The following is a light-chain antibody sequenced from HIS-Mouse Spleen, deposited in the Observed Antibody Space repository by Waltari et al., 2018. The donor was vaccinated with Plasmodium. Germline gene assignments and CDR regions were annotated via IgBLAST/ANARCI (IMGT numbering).Light chain of an antibody. CDR1: SSDVAGSNN. CDR3: SSYAGSNNWV. J-gene: IGLJ3*02. CDR2: EVL. Sequence: QSALTQPPSASGSPGQSVTISCPGTSSDVAGSNNASWYQQHPGTAPKLMIYEVLKRPSGVPDRFSGSKSGNTASLTVSGLQAEDEADYYCSSYAGSNNWVFGGGTKLTVL. V-gene: IGLV2-8*01.